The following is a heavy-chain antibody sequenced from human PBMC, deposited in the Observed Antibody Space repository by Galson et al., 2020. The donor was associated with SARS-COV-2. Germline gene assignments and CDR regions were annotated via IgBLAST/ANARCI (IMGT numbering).Heavy chain of an antibody. V-gene: IGHV3-7*01. D-gene: IGHD5-12*01. CDR2: IKQDGSEK. CDR1: GFTFSSYW. CDR3: ARDFGDGYNYYYGMDV. J-gene: IGHJ6*02. Sequence: GEYLKITCAASGFTFSSYWMSWVRQAPGKGLEWVANIKQDGSEKYYVDSVKGRFTISRDNAKNSLYLQMNSLRAEDTAVYYCARDFGDGYNYYYGMDVWGQGTTVTVSS.